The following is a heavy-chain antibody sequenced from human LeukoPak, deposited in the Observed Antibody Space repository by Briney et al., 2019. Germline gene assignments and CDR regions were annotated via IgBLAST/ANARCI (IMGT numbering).Heavy chain of an antibody. CDR1: GYSFISYW. CDR3: AGARHGDFRWDY. CDR2: IYPGDSNT. D-gene: IGHD4-17*01. V-gene: IGHV5-51*01. J-gene: IGHJ4*02. Sequence: KYGESLKISCKGSGYSFISYWIGWVRQMPGKGLEWMGIIYPGDSNTRYSPSFQGQVTISADKSIRTAYLQWSSLKASDTAMYYCAGARHGDFRWDYWGQGTLVTVSS.